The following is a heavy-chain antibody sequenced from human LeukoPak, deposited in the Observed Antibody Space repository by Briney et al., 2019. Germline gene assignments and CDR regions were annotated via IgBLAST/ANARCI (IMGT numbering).Heavy chain of an antibody. CDR2: LSYDGNHK. D-gene: IGHD2-2*01. CDR3: ARDVVPSAAETYYYYGMDV. Sequence: GDSLRLSCATSGFTFTSYGIQWVRQAPGKELEWVAGLSYDGNHKYYADSVKGRFTISRDTSKNTLYLQMNSLRDEDTAVYYCARDVVPSAAETYYYYGMDVWGQGTTVTVSS. V-gene: IGHV3-30*03. CDR1: GFTFTSYG. J-gene: IGHJ6*02.